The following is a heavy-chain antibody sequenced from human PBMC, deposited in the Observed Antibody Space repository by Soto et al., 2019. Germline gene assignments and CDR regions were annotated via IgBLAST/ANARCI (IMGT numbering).Heavy chain of an antibody. CDR3: AKSDCSSTSCFYYYYYYMDV. J-gene: IGHJ6*03. Sequence: GGSLRLSCAASGFTFSSYAMSWVRQAPGKGLEWVSAISYSGGSTYYADSVKGRFTISRDNSKSTLYLQMNSLRAEDTAVYYCAKSDCSSTSCFYYYYYYMDVWGKGTTVTVSS. D-gene: IGHD2-2*01. CDR2: ISYSGGST. V-gene: IGHV3-23*01. CDR1: GFTFSSYA.